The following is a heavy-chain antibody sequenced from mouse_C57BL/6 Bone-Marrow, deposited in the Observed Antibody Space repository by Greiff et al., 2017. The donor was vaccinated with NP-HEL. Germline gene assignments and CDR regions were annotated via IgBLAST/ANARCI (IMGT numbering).Heavy chain of an antibody. Sequence: VQLQQSGAELVRPGASVKLSCTASGFNIKDDYMHWVKQRPEQGLEWIGWIDPENGDTEYASQFQGKATITADTSSNTAYLRLSSLTSEDTAVYDCTTRIPITTVGATGYFDYWGQGTTLTVSS. CDR3: TTRIPITTVGATGYFDY. CDR2: IDPENGDT. J-gene: IGHJ2*01. V-gene: IGHV14-4*01. CDR1: GFNIKDDY. D-gene: IGHD1-1*01.